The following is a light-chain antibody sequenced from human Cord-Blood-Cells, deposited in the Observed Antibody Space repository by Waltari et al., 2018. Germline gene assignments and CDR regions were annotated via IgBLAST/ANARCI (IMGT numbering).Light chain of an antibody. CDR3: QQYDNLPST. CDR2: DAS. Sequence: IQMAQAPSPLSSSVRGRVNNTFQASQDISNYLNWYQQKPGKAPKLLIYDASNLETRVPSRFSGSGSGTDFTLTISSLQPEDIATYYCQQYDNLPSTFGQGTRLEIK. J-gene: IGKJ5*01. CDR1: QDISNY. V-gene: IGKV1-33*01.